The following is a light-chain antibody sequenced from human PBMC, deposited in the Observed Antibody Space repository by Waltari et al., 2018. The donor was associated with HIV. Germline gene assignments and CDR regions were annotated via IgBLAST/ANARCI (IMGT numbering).Light chain of an antibody. CDR2: SAY. Sequence: DIQMTQSPSALSASLGDNVVITCRASQAISSYLNWYQQKSNKAPVLLVYSAYKLQSGAPSRFRSAGSGRDFSLSITGLQTEDFATYFCQQSYDSPFNFGPGT. J-gene: IGKJ3*01. V-gene: IGKV1-39*01. CDR3: QQSYDSPFN. CDR1: QAISSY.